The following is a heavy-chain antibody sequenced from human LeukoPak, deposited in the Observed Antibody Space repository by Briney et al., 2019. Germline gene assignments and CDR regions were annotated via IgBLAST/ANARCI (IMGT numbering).Heavy chain of an antibody. D-gene: IGHD6-19*01. Sequence: SETLSLTCTVSGGSIRGYYWSWIRQPPGKGLEYIGYIYYSGITNYNPSLKSRVTISVDTSKNQCSLRLNSVTAADTAMYYCARGFDSSSGWYPAFDIWGHGTMGTVSS. CDR2: IYYSGIT. V-gene: IGHV4-59*01. CDR1: GGSIRGYY. J-gene: IGHJ3*02. CDR3: ARGFDSSSGWYPAFDI.